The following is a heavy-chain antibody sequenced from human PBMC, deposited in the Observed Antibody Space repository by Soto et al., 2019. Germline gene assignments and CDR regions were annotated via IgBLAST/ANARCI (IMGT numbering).Heavy chain of an antibody. CDR3: TTETPWDPTPY. Sequence: PGGSLRLSCAASGFTFSNAWMSWVRQAPGKGLEWVGRIKSKAGGGTTDFAAPVKGRFTISRDDSKNTLYLQMNSLKTEDTAVYYCTTETPWDPTPYWGQGTLVTVSS. CDR1: GFTFSNAW. CDR2: IKSKAGGGTT. D-gene: IGHD1-26*01. J-gene: IGHJ4*02. V-gene: IGHV3-15*01.